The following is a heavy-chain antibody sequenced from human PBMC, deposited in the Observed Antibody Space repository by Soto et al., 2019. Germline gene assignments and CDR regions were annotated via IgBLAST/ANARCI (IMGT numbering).Heavy chain of an antibody. Sequence: GSLRLSCAASGFSFSDYAMSWVRQAPGKGLEWVSAISGRDSKIHYADSVRGRFTISRDNSKNTLYLQMNSLRAEDTAIYYCAKVHEADIDGISISWYVGWFDPLGQGTLV. CDR3: AKVHEADIDGISISWYVGWFDP. J-gene: IGHJ5*02. CDR1: GFSFSDYA. CDR2: ISGRDSKI. D-gene: IGHD2-2*01. V-gene: IGHV3-23*01.